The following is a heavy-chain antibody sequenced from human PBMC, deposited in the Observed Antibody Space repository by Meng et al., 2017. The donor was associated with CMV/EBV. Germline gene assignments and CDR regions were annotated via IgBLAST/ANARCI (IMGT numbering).Heavy chain of an antibody. V-gene: IGHV4-39*07. J-gene: IGHJ5*02. CDR1: GGSISSSSYY. CDR3: ARDGPVTMIVVGNWFDP. Sequence: SETLSLTCTVSGGSISSSSYYWGWIRQPPGKGLEWIGSIYYSGSTYYNPSLKSRFTISVDTSKTQFSLKLSSVTAADTAVYYCARDGPVTMIVVGNWFDPWGQGTLVTVSS. CDR2: IYYSGST. D-gene: IGHD3-22*01.